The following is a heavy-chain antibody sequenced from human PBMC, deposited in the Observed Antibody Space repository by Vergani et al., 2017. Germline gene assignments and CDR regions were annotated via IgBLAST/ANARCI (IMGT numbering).Heavy chain of an antibody. CDR1: GYSITSGYY. D-gene: IGHD3-10*01. V-gene: IGHV4-38-2*01. J-gene: IGHJ5*02. CDR3: VRTVALWFGETKDGGWFDP. CDR2: IYHTGSA. Sequence: QVQLLESGPGLLKPSETLSLTCSVSGYSITSGYYWGWIRQPPGRGLEGIGSIYHTGSAYYNPSLKSRVTVSVDTSMNQVSLKLNSVTAADTAVYYCVRTVALWFGETKDGGWFDPWGQGTLVTVTS.